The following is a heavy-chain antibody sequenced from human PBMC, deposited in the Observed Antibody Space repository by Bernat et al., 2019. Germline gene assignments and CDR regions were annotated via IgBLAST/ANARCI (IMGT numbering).Heavy chain of an antibody. Sequence: QVQLVESGGGVVQPGRSLRLSCAASGFTFSSYGMHWVRQAPGKGLEWVAVIWYDGSNKYYADSVKGRFTISRDNSKNTLYLEMNSLRAGDTAVYYCARDRGSDYGDYPDAFDIWGQGTMVTVSS. J-gene: IGHJ3*02. CDR1: GFTFSSYG. D-gene: IGHD4-17*01. V-gene: IGHV3-33*01. CDR2: IWYDGSNK. CDR3: ARDRGSDYGDYPDAFDI.